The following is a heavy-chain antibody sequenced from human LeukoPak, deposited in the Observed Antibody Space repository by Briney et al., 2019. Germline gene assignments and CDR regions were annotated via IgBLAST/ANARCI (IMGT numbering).Heavy chain of an antibody. D-gene: IGHD4-23*01. CDR2: INPNGGRT. CDR3: ARDMSTRVTPISYAIDV. Sequence: ASVKVSCKASENTFTNYYMHWVRQAPGQGLEWLGLINPNGGRTTYAKNFQGRVTMTRDTSTTTVYLELSSLRSEDTAVYYCARDMSTRVTPISYAIDVWGQGTMVTVSS. J-gene: IGHJ3*01. V-gene: IGHV1-46*01. CDR1: ENTFTNYY.